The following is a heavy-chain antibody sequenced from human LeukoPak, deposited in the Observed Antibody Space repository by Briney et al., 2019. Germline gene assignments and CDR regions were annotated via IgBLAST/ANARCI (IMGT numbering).Heavy chain of an antibody. J-gene: IGHJ4*02. V-gene: IGHV3-73*01. D-gene: IGHD3-22*01. CDR2: IRSKANSYAT. Sequence: GGSLRLSCAASGFTLSGSAMHWVRQASGKGLEWVGRIRSKANSYATAYAASVKGRFTISRDNAKNSLYLQMNSLRAEDTAVYYCARDYYDKDNDYWGQGTLVTVSS. CDR1: GFTLSGSA. CDR3: ARDYYDKDNDY.